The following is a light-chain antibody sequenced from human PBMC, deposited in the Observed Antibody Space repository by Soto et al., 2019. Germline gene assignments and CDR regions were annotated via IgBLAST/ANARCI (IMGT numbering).Light chain of an antibody. CDR3: SSYTSSNPLLV. CDR2: DVS. J-gene: IGLJ2*01. CDR1: SSDVGGYNY. V-gene: IGLV2-14*03. Sequence: QSALTQPASVSGSPGQSITISCTGTSSDVGGYNYVSWYQQHPGKAPKVMIYDVSYRPSGVSNRFSGTKSGNTASLTISGLQVEDKADYNSSSYTSSNPLLVFGRETKLTVL.